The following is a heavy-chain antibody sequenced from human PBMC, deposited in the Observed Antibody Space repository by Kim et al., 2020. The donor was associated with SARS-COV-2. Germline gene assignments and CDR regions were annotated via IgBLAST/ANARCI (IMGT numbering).Heavy chain of an antibody. J-gene: IGHJ6*02. CDR3: ARDKYYYDSSGSSYGMDV. V-gene: IGHV3-21*01. D-gene: IGHD3-22*01. CDR2: ISSSSSYI. CDR1: GFTFSSYS. Sequence: GGSLRLSCAASGFTFSSYSMNWVRQAPGKGLEWVSSISSSSSYIYYADSVKGRFTISRDNAKNSLYLQMNSLRAEDTAVYYCARDKYYYDSSGSSYGMDVWGQGTTVTVSS.